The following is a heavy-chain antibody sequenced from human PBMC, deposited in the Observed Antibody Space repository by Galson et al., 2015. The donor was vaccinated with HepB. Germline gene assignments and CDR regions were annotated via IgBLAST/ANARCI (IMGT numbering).Heavy chain of an antibody. CDR1: GLTFSNYW. CDR2: ISVSGSAT. V-gene: IGHV3-23*01. CDR3: AKGLHSGNYWLDI. J-gene: IGHJ5*02. D-gene: IGHD1-26*01. Sequence: SLRLSCAVSGLTFSNYWMSWVRQAPGKGLERVSGISVSGSATYYAGSVKGRFTISRDDSKNTLYLQMNSLRAEDTDFYYCAKGLHSGNYWLDIWGQGTLVTVSS.